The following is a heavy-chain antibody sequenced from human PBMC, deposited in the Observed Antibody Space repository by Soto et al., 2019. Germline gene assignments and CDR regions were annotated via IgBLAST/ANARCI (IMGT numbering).Heavy chain of an antibody. V-gene: IGHV4-30-2*01. Sequence: SETLSLTCAVSGGSISNGGYSCNWIRQPPGKGLEWIGYIYHSGSTYYNPSLKSRVTISVDRSKNQFSLKLSSVTAADTAVYYCARVPGPWGQGTLVTVSS. CDR2: IYHSGST. CDR3: ARVPGP. J-gene: IGHJ5*02. CDR1: GGSISNGGYS.